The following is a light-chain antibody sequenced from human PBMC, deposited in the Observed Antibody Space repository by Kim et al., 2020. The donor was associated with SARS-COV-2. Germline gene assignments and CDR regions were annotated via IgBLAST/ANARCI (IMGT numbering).Light chain of an antibody. CDR2: YDS. CDR1: NIGSKS. J-gene: IGLJ2*01. CDR3: QVWDRSSDHVV. V-gene: IGLV3-21*04. Sequence: APGKTARITCGGNNIGSKSVHWYQQKTGQAPVLVIYYDSDRPSGIPERFSGSNSGNTATLTISRVEAGDEADYYCQVWDRSSDHVVFGGGTQLTVL.